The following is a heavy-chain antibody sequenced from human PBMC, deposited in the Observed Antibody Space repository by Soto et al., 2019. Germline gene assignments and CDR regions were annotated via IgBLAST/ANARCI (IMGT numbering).Heavy chain of an antibody. J-gene: IGHJ6*01. V-gene: IGHV1-46*01. CDR2: INPSASTT. CDR1: GYTFTTYY. CDR3: ARGVHDDLAGSDY. Sequence: ASVKVSCKASGYTFTTYYIHCVLQAPGQGLEWMGVINPSASTTTYAQKFQGRVTMTRDTSTSTVYMELSRFIYDATAVYYYARGVHDDLAGSDY. D-gene: IGHD3-16*01.